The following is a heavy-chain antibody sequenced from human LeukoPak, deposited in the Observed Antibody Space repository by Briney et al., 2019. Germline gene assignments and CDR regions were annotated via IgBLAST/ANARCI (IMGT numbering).Heavy chain of an antibody. J-gene: IGHJ4*02. CDR3: ARDLFDYKFDY. CDR2: INPNSGGT. Sequence: ASVKVSCKASGYTFTGYYMHWVRQAPGQGLEWMGWINPNSGGTNYAQKFQGRVTITADKSTSTAYMELSSLRSEDTAVYYCARDLFDYKFDYWGQGTLVTVSS. D-gene: IGHD4-4*01. CDR1: GYTFTGYY. V-gene: IGHV1-2*02.